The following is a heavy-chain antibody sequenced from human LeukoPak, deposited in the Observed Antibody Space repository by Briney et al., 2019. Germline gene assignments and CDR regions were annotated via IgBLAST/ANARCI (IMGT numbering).Heavy chain of an antibody. J-gene: IGHJ4*02. CDR1: GGSISSGSYY. D-gene: IGHD3-22*01. CDR3: ARREYYYDSSGYYYFDY. V-gene: IGHV4-39*07. CDR2: IYYSGST. Sequence: SETLSLTCTVSGGSISSGSYYWGWIRRPPEKGLEWIGSIYYSGSTNYNPSLKSRVTISVDTSKNQFSLKLSSVTAADTAVYYCARREYYYDSSGYYYFDYWGQGTLVTVSS.